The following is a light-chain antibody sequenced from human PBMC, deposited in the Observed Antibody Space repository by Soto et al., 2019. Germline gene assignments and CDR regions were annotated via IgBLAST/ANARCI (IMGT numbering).Light chain of an antibody. Sequence: TQSPCRLPPSPDEGATFSCRGSQSVSSNLAWYQQKPGQAPRLLIYGASTRATGIPARFSGSGSGTEFTLTISSLQSEDFAVYYCQQYNNWPPVTFGQGTKVDIK. J-gene: IGKJ1*01. CDR3: QQYNNWPPVT. CDR1: QSVSSN. CDR2: GAS. V-gene: IGKV3-15*01.